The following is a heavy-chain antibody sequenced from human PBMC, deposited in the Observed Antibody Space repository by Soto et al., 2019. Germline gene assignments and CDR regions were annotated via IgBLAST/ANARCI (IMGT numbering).Heavy chain of an antibody. CDR3: TREAIVVIPAAHPSPFDS. Sequence: QVQLVQSGAEVKKPGASVKVSCKGLGYNFIKYGINWVRQAPGQGLEWMGWISPYSGYTHSAQKFQGRLTLTTDPAATTAYMELRSLRSADTALYYCTREAIVVIPAAHPSPFDSWGQGTLVTVSS. D-gene: IGHD2-2*01. CDR2: ISPYSGYT. CDR1: GYNFIKYG. J-gene: IGHJ4*02. V-gene: IGHV1-18*01.